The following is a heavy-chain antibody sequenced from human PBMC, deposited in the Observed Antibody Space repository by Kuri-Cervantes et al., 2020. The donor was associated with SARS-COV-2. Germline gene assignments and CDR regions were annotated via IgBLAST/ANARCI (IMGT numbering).Heavy chain of an antibody. D-gene: IGHD3-9*01. J-gene: IGHJ4*02. CDR3: ARDDDDILTGYRYLDY. Sequence: GGSLRLSCAASGFTFSSYSMNWVRQAPGKGLEWVSSISSSSSYIYYADSVKGRFTISRDNAKNSLYLQMNSLRAEDTAVYYCARDDDDILTGYRYLDYWGQGTLVTVSS. V-gene: IGHV3-21*01. CDR1: GFTFSSYS. CDR2: ISSSSSYI.